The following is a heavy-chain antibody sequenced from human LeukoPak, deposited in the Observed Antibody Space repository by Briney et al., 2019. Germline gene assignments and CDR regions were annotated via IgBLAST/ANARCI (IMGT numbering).Heavy chain of an antibody. J-gene: IGHJ6*03. D-gene: IGHD1-26*01. Sequence: KPSETLSLTCAVYGGSFSGYYWSWIRQPPGKGLEWIGEINHSGSTNYNPSLKSRVTISVDTSKNQFSLKLSSVTAADTAVYYCARDRSGSYGSYSYYIDAWGKGTPVTVSS. V-gene: IGHV4-34*01. CDR3: ARDRSGSYGSYSYYIDA. CDR1: GGSFSGYY. CDR2: INHSGST.